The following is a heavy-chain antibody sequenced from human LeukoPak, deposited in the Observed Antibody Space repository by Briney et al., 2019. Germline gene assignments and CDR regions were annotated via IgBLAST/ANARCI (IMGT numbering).Heavy chain of an antibody. D-gene: IGHD2-2*01. Sequence: EASVKVSCKASGYTFTSYDINWVRQATGQGLEWMGWMNPNSGYTGYAQKFQGRVTMTRNTSIGTAYMELSGLRSEDTAVYYCARWAYCSSTSCLYHYYGMDVWGQGTTVTVSS. CDR1: GYTFTSYD. V-gene: IGHV1-8*01. CDR3: ARWAYCSSTSCLYHYYGMDV. CDR2: MNPNSGYT. J-gene: IGHJ6*02.